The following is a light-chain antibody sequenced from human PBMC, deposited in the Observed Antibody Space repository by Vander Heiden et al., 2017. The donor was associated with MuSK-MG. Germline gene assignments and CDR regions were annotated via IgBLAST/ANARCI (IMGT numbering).Light chain of an antibody. J-gene: IGLJ3*02. CDR2: DVS. Sequence: QSALTQPASVSGSPGQSITISCTGTSSDVGGYNYVSWFQQHPGKAPKLMIFDVSHRPSGISNRFSGSKSGNTASLTSSGLQAADEADYYCSSYASSGTVVFGGGTKLTVL. CDR3: SSYASSGTVV. CDR1: SSDVGGYNY. V-gene: IGLV2-14*03.